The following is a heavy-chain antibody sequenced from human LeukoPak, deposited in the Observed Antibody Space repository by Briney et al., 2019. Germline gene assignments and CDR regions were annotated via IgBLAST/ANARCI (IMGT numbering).Heavy chain of an antibody. V-gene: IGHV1-2*02. D-gene: IGHD6-13*01. CDR3: ARAYSSSWRPEFDY. Sequence: ASVKVSCKASGYTFTGYYMRWVRQAPGQGLEWMGWINPNSGGTNYAQKFQGRVTMTRDTSISTAYMELSRLRSDDTAVYYCARAYSSSWRPEFDYWGQGTLVTVSS. CDR1: GYTFTGYY. CDR2: INPNSGGT. J-gene: IGHJ4*02.